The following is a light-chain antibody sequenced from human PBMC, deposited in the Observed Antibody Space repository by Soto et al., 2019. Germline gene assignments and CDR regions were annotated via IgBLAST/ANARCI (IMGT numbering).Light chain of an antibody. J-gene: IGKJ1*01. CDR3: QQYNSYSWT. V-gene: IGKV1-5*03. CDR1: QSISSW. CDR2: KAS. Sequence: DIQMTQSPSTLSASVGDRETNTCRASQSISSWLAWYQQKPGKAPKLLIYKASSLESGVPSRFSGSGSGTEFTLTISSLQPDDFATYYCQQYNSYSWTFGQGTKVDIK.